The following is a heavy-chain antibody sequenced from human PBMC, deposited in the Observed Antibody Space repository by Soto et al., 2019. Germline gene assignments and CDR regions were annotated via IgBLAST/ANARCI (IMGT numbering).Heavy chain of an antibody. CDR3: AKSRGNYYYYGMDV. Sequence: VQLVESGGGVVQPGRSLRLSCAASGLTFSSYGMHWVRLAPGKGLEWVAVISYDGSNEYYTDSVKGRFTISRDNSKNTLYLQMNSLRGEDTAVYYCAKSRGNYYYYGMDVWGQGTTVTVSS. D-gene: IGHD3-10*01. J-gene: IGHJ6*02. CDR1: GLTFSSYG. CDR2: ISYDGSNE. V-gene: IGHV3-30*18.